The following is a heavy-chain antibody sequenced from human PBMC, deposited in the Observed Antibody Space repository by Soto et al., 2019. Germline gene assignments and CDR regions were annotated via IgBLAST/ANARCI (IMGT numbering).Heavy chain of an antibody. CDR2: IIPIFGTA. Sequence: QVQLVQSGAEVKKPGSSVKVSCKASGGTFSSYAISWVRQAPGQGLEWMGGIIPIFGTANYAQKFQGRVTITADESTSTAYKELSSLRSEDTAGYYCARDQAVVVAAANWFDPWGQGTLVTVSS. V-gene: IGHV1-69*12. D-gene: IGHD2-15*01. CDR1: GGTFSSYA. CDR3: ARDQAVVVAAANWFDP. J-gene: IGHJ5*02.